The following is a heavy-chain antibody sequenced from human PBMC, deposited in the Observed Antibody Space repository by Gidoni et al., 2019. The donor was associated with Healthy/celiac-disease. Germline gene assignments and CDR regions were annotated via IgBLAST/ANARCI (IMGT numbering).Heavy chain of an antibody. Sequence: QVQLQESGLGLVKPSQTLSLTCTVSAGSISSGGYYWSWIRQHPGKGLEWIGYIYYSGSTYYNPSLKSRVTISVDTSKNQFSLKLSSVTAADTAVYYCARGVKKQVVVITHFDYWGQGTLVTVSS. D-gene: IGHD3-22*01. CDR2: IYYSGST. V-gene: IGHV4-31*03. CDR1: AGSISSGGYY. J-gene: IGHJ4*02. CDR3: ARGVKKQVVVITHFDY.